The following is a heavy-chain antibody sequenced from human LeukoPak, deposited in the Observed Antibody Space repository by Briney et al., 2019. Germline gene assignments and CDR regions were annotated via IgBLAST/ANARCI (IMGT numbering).Heavy chain of an antibody. CDR3: ARGTSVAGLHFDY. V-gene: IGHV4-59*01. CDR2: IYYSGST. CDR1: GGSIISYY. Sequence: SETLSLTRTVSGGSIISYYWSWIRQPPGKGLEWMGYIYYSGSTNYNPSLKSRVTISVVTPKNQSSLKLSSVTAADTAVYYCARGTSVAGLHFDYWGQGTLVTVSS. J-gene: IGHJ4*02. D-gene: IGHD6-19*01.